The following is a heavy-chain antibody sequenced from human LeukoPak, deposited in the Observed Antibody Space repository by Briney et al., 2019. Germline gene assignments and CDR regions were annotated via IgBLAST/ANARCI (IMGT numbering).Heavy chain of an antibody. V-gene: IGHV4-59*01. CDR1: GGSISSYY. Sequence: SETLSLTCTVSGGSISSYYWSWIRQPPEKGLEWIGYIYYSGSTNYNPSLKSRVTISVDTSKNQFSLKLSSVTAADTAVYYCARGTPNHDYGDYANAFDIWGQGTMVTVSS. D-gene: IGHD4-17*01. CDR3: ARGTPNHDYGDYANAFDI. CDR2: IYYSGST. J-gene: IGHJ3*02.